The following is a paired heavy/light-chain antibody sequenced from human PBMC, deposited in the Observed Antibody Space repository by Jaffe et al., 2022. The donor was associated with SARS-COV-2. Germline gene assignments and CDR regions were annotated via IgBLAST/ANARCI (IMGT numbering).Heavy chain of an antibody. CDR1: GFTFSNAW. J-gene: IGHJ4*02. Sequence: EVQLVESGGGLVKPGGSLRLSCAASGFTFSNAWVSWVRQAPGKGLEWVGLIKSKTEGETTDYAAPVKGRFTISRDDSMNTLYLQMDSLKTEDTAVYYCTTEAPHDYVWGSYRYTLSFWGQGTLVTVSS. V-gene: IGHV3-15*01. CDR3: TTEAPHDYVWGSYRYTLSF. CDR2: IKSKTEGETT. D-gene: IGHD3-16*02.
Light chain of an antibody. CDR3: MQALQTPLT. V-gene: IGKV2-28*01. CDR2: LGS. CDR1: QSLLQSNGYHY. Sequence: DIVMTQSPLSLPVIPGEPASISCRSSQSLLQSNGYHYLDWYLQKPGQSPQLLIYLGSNRASGVPDRFSGSGSGTDFTLKISRVEAEDVGVYYCMQALQTPLTFGGGTKVELK. J-gene: IGKJ4*01.